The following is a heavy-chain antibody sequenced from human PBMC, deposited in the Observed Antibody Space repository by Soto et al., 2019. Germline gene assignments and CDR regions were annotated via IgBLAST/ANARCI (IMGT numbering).Heavy chain of an antibody. CDR1: GFICSSYD. D-gene: IGHD2-8*02. J-gene: IGHJ3*02. CDR2: ILVGGST. V-gene: IGHV3-23*01. Sequence: GSLRLSCAASGFICSSYDMSWVRQAPGKGLEWVSTILVGGSTHYEDSVKGRFTISRDTSKNTVYLRMNSLTAGDTAVYYCAKATATGGGAFEICGQGTMVTVSS. CDR3: AKATATGGGAFEI.